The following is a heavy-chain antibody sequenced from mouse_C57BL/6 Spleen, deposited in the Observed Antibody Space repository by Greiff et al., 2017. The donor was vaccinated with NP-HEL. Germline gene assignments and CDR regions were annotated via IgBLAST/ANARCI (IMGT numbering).Heavy chain of an antibody. J-gene: IGHJ4*01. D-gene: IGHD1-1*01. CDR1: GYTFTSYW. V-gene: IGHV1-59*01. Sequence: VQLQQPGAELVRPGTSVKLSCKASGYTFTSYWLHWVKQRPGPGLEWIGVIDPSDSYTNYNQKFKGKATLTVDTSSSTAYMQLSSLTSEDSAVYYCARSGAYYGSSYDYYAMDYWGQGTSVTVSS. CDR3: ARSGAYYGSSYDYYAMDY. CDR2: IDPSDSYT.